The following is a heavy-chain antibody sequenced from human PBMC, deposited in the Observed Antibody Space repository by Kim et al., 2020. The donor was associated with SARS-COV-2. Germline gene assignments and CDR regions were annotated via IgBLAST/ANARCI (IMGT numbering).Heavy chain of an antibody. CDR2: IYPGDSDT. Sequence: GESLKISCKGSGYSFTSYWIGWVRQMPGKGLEWMGIIYPGDSDTRYSPSFQGQVTISADKSISTAYLQWSSLKASDTAMYYCARHEVKTYYDILTGPYYYYYGLDVCGQGTTVTVSS. J-gene: IGHJ6*02. CDR1: GYSFTSYW. CDR3: ARHEVKTYYDILTGPYYYYYGLDV. V-gene: IGHV5-51*01. D-gene: IGHD3-9*01.